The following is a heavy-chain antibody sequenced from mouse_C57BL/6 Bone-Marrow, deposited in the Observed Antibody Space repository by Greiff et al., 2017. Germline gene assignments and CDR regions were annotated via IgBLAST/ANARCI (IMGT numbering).Heavy chain of an antibody. Sequence: VKLVESGAELVKPGASVKISCKASGYAFSSYWMNWVKQRPGKGLEWIGQIYPGDGDTNYNGKFKGKATLTADKSSSTAYMQRSSLTSEDSAVYFCARWDYYGSAWYFDVWGTGTTVTVSS. J-gene: IGHJ1*03. CDR1: GYAFSSYW. D-gene: IGHD1-1*01. CDR3: ARWDYYGSAWYFDV. V-gene: IGHV1-80*01. CDR2: IYPGDGDT.